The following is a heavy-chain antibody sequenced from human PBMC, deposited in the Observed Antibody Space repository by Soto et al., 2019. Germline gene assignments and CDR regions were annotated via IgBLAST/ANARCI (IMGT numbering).Heavy chain of an antibody. Sequence: QVQLQESGPGLVKPSETLSLTCTVSGGSVSSGSHYWSWIRQPPGKGLEWIAYISYTGTTNYNPSLKSRVTISIDMSKNQCSLRLDSVTAADTAVYYCARDRSDNLNSYDAFDMWGQGTMVTVSS. V-gene: IGHV4-61*01. CDR2: ISYTGTT. CDR1: GGSVSSGSHY. D-gene: IGHD1-1*01. CDR3: ARDRSDNLNSYDAFDM. J-gene: IGHJ3*02.